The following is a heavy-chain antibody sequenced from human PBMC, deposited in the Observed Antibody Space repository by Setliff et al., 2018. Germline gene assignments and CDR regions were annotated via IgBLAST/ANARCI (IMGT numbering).Heavy chain of an antibody. V-gene: IGHV1-69*13. D-gene: IGHD3-16*02. Sequence: SVKVSCKASGGTFSSYAISWVRQAPGQGLEWMGRIIPIFGTANYAQKFQGRVTITADESTSTAYMELRSLRSDDTAVYYCARDPLYRENLSRVFDFWGQGTMVTVSS. CDR3: ARDPLYRENLSRVFDF. CDR1: GGTFSSYA. J-gene: IGHJ3*01. CDR2: IIPIFGTA.